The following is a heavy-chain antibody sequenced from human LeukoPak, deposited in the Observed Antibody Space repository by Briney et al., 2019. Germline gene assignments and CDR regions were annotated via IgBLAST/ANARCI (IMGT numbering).Heavy chain of an antibody. CDR1: GGSFSCYY. V-gene: IGHV4-34*01. CDR2: INHSEST. J-gene: IGHJ4*02. CDR3: ARGLGPRIDY. Sequence: SETLSLTCAVYGGSFSCYYWSWIRQPPGKGLAWMGEINHSESTNHHPSLNHRVTISVATSMNQFSLKLSSLTAAHTAVYYLARGLGPRIDYWGQGTLVTVSS.